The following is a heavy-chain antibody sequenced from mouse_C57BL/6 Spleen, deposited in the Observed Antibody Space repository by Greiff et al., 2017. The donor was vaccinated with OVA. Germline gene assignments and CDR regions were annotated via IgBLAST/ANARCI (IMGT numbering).Heavy chain of an antibody. CDR1: GFNIKDYY. D-gene: IGHD2-3*01. CDR2: IDPEDGDT. V-gene: IGHV14-1*01. Sequence: DVQLQESGAELVRPGASVKLSCTASGFNIKDYYMHWVKQRPEQGLEWIGRIDPEDGDTEYAPKFQGKATMTADTSSNTAYLQLSSLTSEDTAVYYCTKRGLLREDYAMDYWGQGTSVTVSS. J-gene: IGHJ4*01. CDR3: TKRGLLREDYAMDY.